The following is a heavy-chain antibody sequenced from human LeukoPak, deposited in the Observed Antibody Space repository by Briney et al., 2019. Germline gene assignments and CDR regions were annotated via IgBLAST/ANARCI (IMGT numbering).Heavy chain of an antibody. CDR1: GYTFTSYG. CDR3: ASPARGAISSGLRVWGYFQH. Sequence: ASVKVSCKASGYTFTSYGISWVRQAPGQGLEWMGWISAYNGNTNYAQKLQGRVTMTTDTSTSTAYMELRSLRSDDTAVYYCASPARGAISSGLRVWGYFQHWGQGTLVTVSS. V-gene: IGHV1-18*01. J-gene: IGHJ1*01. CDR2: ISAYNGNT. D-gene: IGHD3-22*01.